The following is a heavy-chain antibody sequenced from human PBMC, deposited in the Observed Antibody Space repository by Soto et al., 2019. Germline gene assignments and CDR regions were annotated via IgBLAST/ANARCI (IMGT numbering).Heavy chain of an antibody. CDR2: IYYSGST. CDR1: GGSISSGDYY. V-gene: IGHV4-30-4*01. Sequence: SETLSLTCTVSGGSISSGDYYWSWIRQPPGKGLEWIGYIYYSGSTYYNPSLKSRVTISVDTSKNQFSLKLSSVTAADTAVYYCARVNYGDYDWFDPWGQGTLVTVSS. J-gene: IGHJ5*02. CDR3: ARVNYGDYDWFDP. D-gene: IGHD4-17*01.